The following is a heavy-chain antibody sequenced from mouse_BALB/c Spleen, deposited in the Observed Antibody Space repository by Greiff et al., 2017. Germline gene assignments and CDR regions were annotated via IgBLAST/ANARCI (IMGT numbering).Heavy chain of an antibody. CDR2: INPSNGRT. J-gene: IGHJ2*01. D-gene: IGHD2-2*01. Sequence: VQLLQPGADLVKPGVSVQLSCQASGYTFTSYWMHWVKQRPGQGLEWIGEINPSNGRTNYNEKFKCKATLTVDNSSSTAYMQLSSLTSEDSAVYYCARWLPGGYYFDYWGQGTTLTVSS. CDR1: GYTFTSYW. CDR3: ARWLPGGYYFDY. V-gene: IGHV1S81*02.